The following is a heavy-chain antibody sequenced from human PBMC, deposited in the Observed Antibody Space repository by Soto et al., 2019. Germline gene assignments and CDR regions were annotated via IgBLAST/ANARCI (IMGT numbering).Heavy chain of an antibody. Sequence: PGGSLRLSCAASGFTFSSYAMSWVRQAAGKGLEWVSAISGSGGSTYYADSVKGRFTISRDNSKNTLYLQMNSLRAEDTAVYYCAKTLARITMVRGVRSSAFDIWGQGTMVTVSS. D-gene: IGHD3-10*01. CDR1: GFTFSSYA. CDR3: AKTLARITMVRGVRSSAFDI. CDR2: ISGSGGST. J-gene: IGHJ3*02. V-gene: IGHV3-23*01.